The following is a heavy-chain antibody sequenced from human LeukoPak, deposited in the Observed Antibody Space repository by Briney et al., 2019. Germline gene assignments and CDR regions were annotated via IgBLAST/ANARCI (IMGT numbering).Heavy chain of an antibody. CDR1: GFTVSSNY. CDR3: ASPGIAVAGGAFDI. D-gene: IGHD6-19*01. V-gene: IGHV3-53*01. Sequence: PGGSLRLSCAASGFTVSSNYMSWVRQAPGKGLEWVSVIYSGGSTYYADSVKGRFTISRDNSKNTLYLQMNSLRADDTAVYYCASPGIAVAGGAFDIWGQGTMVTVSS. J-gene: IGHJ3*02. CDR2: IYSGGST.